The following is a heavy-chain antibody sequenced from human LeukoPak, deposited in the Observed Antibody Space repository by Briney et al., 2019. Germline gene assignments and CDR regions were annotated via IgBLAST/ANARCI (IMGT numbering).Heavy chain of an antibody. V-gene: IGHV4-34*01. CDR1: GGSFSGYY. J-gene: IGHJ6*02. CDR3: ARALWFGELLPNHYGMDV. D-gene: IGHD3-10*01. CDR2: INHSGST. Sequence: SETLSLTCAVYGGSFSGYYWSWIRQPPGKGLEWIGEINHSGSTNYNPSLKSRVTISVDTPKNQFSLKLSSVTAADTAVYYCARALWFGELLPNHYGMDVWGQGTTVTVSS.